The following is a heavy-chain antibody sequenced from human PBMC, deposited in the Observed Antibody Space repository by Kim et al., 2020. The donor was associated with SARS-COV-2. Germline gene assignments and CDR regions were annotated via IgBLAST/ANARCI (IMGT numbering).Heavy chain of an antibody. D-gene: IGHD3-22*01. CDR2: IIPIFGTA. Sequence: SVKVSCKASGGTFSSYAISWVRQAPGQGLEWMGGIIPIFGTANYAQKFQGRVTITADESTSTAYMELSSLRSEDTAVYYCAGRGQGVITRYYYYGMDVWGQGTTVTVSS. CDR3: AGRGQGVITRYYYYGMDV. J-gene: IGHJ6*02. V-gene: IGHV1-69*13. CDR1: GGTFSSYA.